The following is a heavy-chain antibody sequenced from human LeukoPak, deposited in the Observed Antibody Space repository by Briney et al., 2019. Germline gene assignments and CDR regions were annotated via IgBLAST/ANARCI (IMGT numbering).Heavy chain of an antibody. V-gene: IGHV1-18*01. CDR3: ARDRRWESSSWKEIDY. D-gene: IGHD6-13*01. Sequence: ASVKVSCKASGHTFTSYGISWVRQAPGQGLECMGWISAYNGNTNYAQKLQGRVTMTTDTSTSTAYMELSSLRSDDTAVYYCARDRRWESSSWKEIDYCGQGTLVTVSS. J-gene: IGHJ4*02. CDR1: GHTFTSYG. CDR2: ISAYNGNT.